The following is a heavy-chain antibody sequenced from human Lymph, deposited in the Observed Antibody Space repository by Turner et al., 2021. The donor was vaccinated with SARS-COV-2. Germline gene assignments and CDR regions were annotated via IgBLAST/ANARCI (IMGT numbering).Heavy chain of an antibody. CDR2: ISYDGRDK. Sequence: QVQLVESGGGVVQPGRSLRLSCAASGFTFSSYAMHWVRQAPGKGLEWVAFISYDGRDKYYAESVKGRFTFSRDNSKNTLYLQMNSLRAEDTAVYYCARDRDSSGWVDYWGQGTLVTVSS. V-gene: IGHV3-30*04. J-gene: IGHJ4*02. CDR3: ARDRDSSGWVDY. CDR1: GFTFSSYA. D-gene: IGHD3-22*01.